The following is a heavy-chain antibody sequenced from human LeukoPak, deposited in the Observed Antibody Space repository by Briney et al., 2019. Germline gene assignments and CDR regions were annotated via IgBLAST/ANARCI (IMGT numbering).Heavy chain of an antibody. CDR3: ARVLIAAAGIDP. V-gene: IGHV4-59*08. D-gene: IGHD6-13*01. CDR2: IYYSGST. J-gene: IGHJ5*02. Sequence: SSETLSLTCTVSGGSISSYYWSWIRQPPGKGLEWIGYIYYSGSTNYNPSLKSRVTISVDTSKNQFSLKLSSVTAADTAVYYCARVLIAAAGIDPWGQGTLVTVSS. CDR1: GGSISSYY.